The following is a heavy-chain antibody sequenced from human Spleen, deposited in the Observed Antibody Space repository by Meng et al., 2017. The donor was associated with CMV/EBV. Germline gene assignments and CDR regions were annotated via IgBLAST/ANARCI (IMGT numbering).Heavy chain of an antibody. CDR1: GGTFSSYA. CDR3: AIAAFCREISCYPLNYFGMDV. CDR2: IIPIFGTA. V-gene: IGHV1-69*05. J-gene: IGHJ6*02. Sequence: SVKVSCKASGGTFSSYAISWVRQAPGQGLEWMGGIIPIFGTANYAQKFQGRVTITTDESTSTAYMELSSLRSEDTAVYYCAIAAFCREISCYPLNYFGMDVWGQGTTVTVSS. D-gene: IGHD2-2*01.